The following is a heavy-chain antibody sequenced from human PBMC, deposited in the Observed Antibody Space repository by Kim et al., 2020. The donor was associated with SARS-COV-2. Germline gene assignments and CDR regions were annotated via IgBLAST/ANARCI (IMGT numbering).Heavy chain of an antibody. Sequence: SETLSLTCAVYGGSFSGYYWSWIRQPPGKGLEWIGEINHSGSTNYNPSLKSRVTISVDTSKNQFSLKLSSVTAADTAVYYCARGPLRRGYSYGYRDYWGQGTLVTVSS. J-gene: IGHJ4*02. CDR3: ARGPLRRGYSYGYRDY. CDR2: INHSGST. V-gene: IGHV4-34*01. CDR1: GGSFSGYY. D-gene: IGHD5-18*01.